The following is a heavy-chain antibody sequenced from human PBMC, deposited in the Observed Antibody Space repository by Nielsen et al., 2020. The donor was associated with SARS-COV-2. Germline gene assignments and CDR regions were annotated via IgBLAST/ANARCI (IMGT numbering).Heavy chain of an antibody. D-gene: IGHD6-13*01. V-gene: IGHV1-46*01. Sequence: WVRQAPGQGLEWMGIISPSGDSTTYPQKFQGRVTMTRDTSTSTVYMELSSLRSEDTAVYYCARAGSSSWDYFDYWGQGTLVTVSS. CDR3: ARAGSSSWDYFDY. CDR2: ISPSGDST. J-gene: IGHJ4*02.